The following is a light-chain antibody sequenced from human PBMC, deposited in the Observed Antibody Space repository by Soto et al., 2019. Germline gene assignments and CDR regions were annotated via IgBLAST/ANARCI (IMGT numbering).Light chain of an antibody. V-gene: IGKV3-20*01. Sequence: EIVLTQSPGTLSLPPGERATLSCRASQSVNSDYLAWYQQKPGQAPRLLIYGASSRATGIPDRFSGSGSGTDFTLTISRLEPEDFAVYYCQQYGNSRWTFGQGTKVEIK. CDR2: GAS. CDR3: QQYGNSRWT. CDR1: QSVNSDY. J-gene: IGKJ1*01.